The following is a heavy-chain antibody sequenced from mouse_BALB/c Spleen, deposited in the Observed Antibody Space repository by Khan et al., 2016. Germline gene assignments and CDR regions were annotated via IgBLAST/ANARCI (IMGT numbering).Heavy chain of an antibody. Sequence: QVQLQQSGAELMTPGASVQMSCTTSVSTFSSYWIEWVKQRPGHGLEWIGEISPGGGTTHYNEQFKGKATFTVDTSSNTAFMQLSSLTSEDYAVYYCARGAYWGKGTLVTVSA. CDR3: ARGAY. V-gene: IGHV1-9*01. J-gene: IGHJ3*01. CDR2: ISPGGGTT. CDR1: VSTFSSYW.